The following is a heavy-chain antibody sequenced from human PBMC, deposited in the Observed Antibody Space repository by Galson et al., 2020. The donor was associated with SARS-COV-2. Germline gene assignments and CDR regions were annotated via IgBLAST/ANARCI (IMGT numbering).Heavy chain of an antibody. D-gene: IGHD1-1*01. Sequence: ASETLSLTCTVSVRSINRRGYYSTWIPQPPGMGPERIGSRHYSAPTYYNPSLKSRSTISIDTTKNPFSLTLTSMTAADSAMYYWARGEGSTTIHSFEAWGQGTLVTVSS. CDR2: RHYSAPT. V-gene: IGHV4-31*03. J-gene: IGHJ5*02. CDR1: VRSINRRGYY. CDR3: ARGEGSTTIHSFEA.